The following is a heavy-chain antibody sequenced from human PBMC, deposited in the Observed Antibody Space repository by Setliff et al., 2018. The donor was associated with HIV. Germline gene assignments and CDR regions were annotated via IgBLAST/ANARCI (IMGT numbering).Heavy chain of an antibody. J-gene: IGHJ4*02. Sequence: ASVKVSCKASGYTFIDKYMHWVRQAPGKGLHWMGRIDPENDETKYSQKFQVRFTKTADRSTDTAYMELSGLRSEDTAIYYCVLYSTGASRFDYWGQGTLVTVSS. CDR3: VLYSTGASRFDY. V-gene: IGHV1-69-2*01. CDR2: IDPENDET. CDR1: GYTFIDKY. D-gene: IGHD2-8*01.